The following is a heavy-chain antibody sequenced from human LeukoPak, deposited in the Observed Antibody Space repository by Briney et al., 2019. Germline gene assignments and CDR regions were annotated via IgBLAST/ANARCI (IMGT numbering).Heavy chain of an antibody. CDR1: GGSISSGDYY. D-gene: IGHD1-26*01. V-gene: IGHV4-30-4*01. CDR3: ALEGELPHGEWFDY. Sequence: SETLSLTCTVSGGSISSGDYYWSWIRQPPGKGLEWIGYIYYSGSTYYNPSLKSRVTISVDTSKNQFSLKLSSVTAADTAVYYCALEGELPHGEWFDYWGQGTLVTVSS. J-gene: IGHJ4*02. CDR2: IYYSGST.